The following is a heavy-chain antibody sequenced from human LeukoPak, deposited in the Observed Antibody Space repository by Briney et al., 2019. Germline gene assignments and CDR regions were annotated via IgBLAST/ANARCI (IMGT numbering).Heavy chain of an antibody. Sequence: GGSLRLSCAASGFTFSSYWMSWVRQAPGKGLEWVANIKQDGSEKYYVDSVKGRFTISRDNAKNSLYLQMNSLRAEDTAVYYCAREKEVRGVLNYYYYGMDVWGQGTTVTVSS. J-gene: IGHJ6*02. CDR3: AREKEVRGVLNYYYYGMDV. D-gene: IGHD3-10*01. CDR2: IKQDGSEK. CDR1: GFTFSSYW. V-gene: IGHV3-7*01.